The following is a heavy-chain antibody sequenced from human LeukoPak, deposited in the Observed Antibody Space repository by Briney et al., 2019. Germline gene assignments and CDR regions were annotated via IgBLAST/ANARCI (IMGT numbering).Heavy chain of an antibody. D-gene: IGHD2-2*01. CDR2: ISGSGGST. Sequence: GSLRLSCAASGFTFSSYAMSWVRQAPGKGLEWVSAISGSGGSTYYADSVKGRFTISRGNSKNTLYLQMNSLRAEDTAVYYCAKGYCSSTSCSRFDPWGQGTLVTVSS. V-gene: IGHV3-23*01. CDR3: AKGYCSSTSCSRFDP. CDR1: GFTFSSYA. J-gene: IGHJ5*02.